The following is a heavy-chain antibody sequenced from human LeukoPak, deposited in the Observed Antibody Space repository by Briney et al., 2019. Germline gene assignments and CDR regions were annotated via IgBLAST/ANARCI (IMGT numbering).Heavy chain of an antibody. CDR2: ISGSGRNT. J-gene: IGHJ4*02. CDR1: GFTFSIYA. CDR3: AKAERFSGTKTPDY. Sequence: GGSLRLSCAASGFTFSIYAMSWVRQAPGKGLEWVSVISGSGRNTIYADSVRGRFTISRDNSKNTLYLQMYSLRAEDTALYFCAKAERFSGTKTPDYWGQGTLVTVAS. D-gene: IGHD1-26*01. V-gene: IGHV3-23*01.